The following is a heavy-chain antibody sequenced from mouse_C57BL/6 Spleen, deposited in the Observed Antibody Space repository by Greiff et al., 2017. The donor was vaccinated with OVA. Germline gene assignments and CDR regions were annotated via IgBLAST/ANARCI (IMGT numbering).Heavy chain of an antibody. CDR3: ARRYGSSYYAMDY. Sequence: QVQLQQPGAELVRPGSSVKLSCKASGYTFTSYWMDWVKQRPGQGLEWIGNIYPSDSETHYNQKFKDKATLTVDKSSSTAYMQLSSLTSEDSAVYYCARRYGSSYYAMDYWVQGTSVTVSS. V-gene: IGHV1-61*01. CDR2: IYPSDSET. J-gene: IGHJ4*01. D-gene: IGHD1-1*01. CDR1: GYTFTSYW.